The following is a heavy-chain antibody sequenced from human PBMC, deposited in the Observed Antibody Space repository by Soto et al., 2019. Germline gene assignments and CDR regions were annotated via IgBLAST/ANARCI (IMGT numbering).Heavy chain of an antibody. D-gene: IGHD6-19*01. Sequence: GGSLRLSCAASGFTFSSYSMNWVRQAPGKGLEWVSSISSSSSYIYYADSVKGRFTISRDNAKNSLYLQMNSLRAEDTAVYYCARVGQCSNDYYYYYGMDVWGQGTTATVSS. J-gene: IGHJ6*02. V-gene: IGHV3-21*01. CDR2: ISSSSSYI. CDR3: ARVGQCSNDYYYYYGMDV. CDR1: GFTFSSYS.